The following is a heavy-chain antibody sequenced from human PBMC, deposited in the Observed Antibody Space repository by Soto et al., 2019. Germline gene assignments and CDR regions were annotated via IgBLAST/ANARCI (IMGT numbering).Heavy chain of an antibody. CDR1: GDSVSSNSAA. CDR3: ARAGSSRFESRNWFDP. CDR2: TYYRSKWYN. V-gene: IGHV6-1*01. Sequence: SPTLSLPCAISGDSVSSNSAAWNWIRQSPSRGLEWLGRTYYRSKWYNDYAVSVKNRITINPDTSKNQFSLQLNSVTPEDTAVYYCARAGSSRFESRNWFDPWGQGTLVTVSS. J-gene: IGHJ5*02. D-gene: IGHD6-13*01.